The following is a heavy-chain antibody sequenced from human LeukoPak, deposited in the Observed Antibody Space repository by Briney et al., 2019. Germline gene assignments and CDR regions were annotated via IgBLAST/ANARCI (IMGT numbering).Heavy chain of an antibody. CDR3: VKGTGYYMANYYYGMDV. CDR1: GFTFSSYA. J-gene: IGHJ6*02. D-gene: IGHD3/OR15-3a*01. CDR2: ISGSGGST. V-gene: IGHV3-23*01. Sequence: GGSLRLSCAASGFTFSSYAMSWVRQAPGKGLEWVSAISGSGGSTYYADSVKGRFAISRDNAEKSLHLQMDSPRPEDTALYYCVKGTGYYMANYYYGMDVWGQGTTVTVSS.